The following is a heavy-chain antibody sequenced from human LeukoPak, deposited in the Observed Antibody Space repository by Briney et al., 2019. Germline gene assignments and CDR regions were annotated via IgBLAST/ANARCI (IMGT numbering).Heavy chain of an antibody. CDR2: IYYSGST. CDR1: GGSISSSSYC. D-gene: IGHD1-26*01. J-gene: IGHJ4*02. Sequence: SETLSLTCTVSGGSISSSSYCWGWIRQPPGKGLEWIGSIYYSGSTYYNPSLKSRVTISVDTSKNQFSLKLSSVTAADTAMYYCARHDGVGATTDYFDYWGQGTLVTVSS. V-gene: IGHV4-39*01. CDR3: ARHDGVGATTDYFDY.